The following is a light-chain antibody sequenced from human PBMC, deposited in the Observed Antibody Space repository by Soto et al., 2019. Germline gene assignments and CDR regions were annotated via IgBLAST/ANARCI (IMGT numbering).Light chain of an antibody. Sequence: EVVLTQSPGALSLSPGERATLSCRASQSLSSNYLAWHQQKTGQAPRLLIYDASNRATGIPARFSGSGSGTDFTLTISSLEPEDFAVYYCQQYGSRITFGQGTRLEI. J-gene: IGKJ5*01. CDR1: QSLSSNY. CDR2: DAS. V-gene: IGKV3-20*01. CDR3: QQYGSRIT.